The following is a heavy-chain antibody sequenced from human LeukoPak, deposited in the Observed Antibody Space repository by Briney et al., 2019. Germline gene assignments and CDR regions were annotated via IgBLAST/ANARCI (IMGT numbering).Heavy chain of an antibody. CDR3: AKGPTSVAGDY. D-gene: IGHD6-19*01. J-gene: IGHJ4*02. CDR1: GFTFSSYG. V-gene: IGHV3-30*18. Sequence: PGGSLRLSCAASGFTFSSYGMHWVRQAPGKGLEWVAVISYDGSNKYYADSVKGRFTISRDNSKNTLYLQMNGLRAEDTAVYYCAKGPTSVAGDYWGQGTLVTVSS. CDR2: ISYDGSNK.